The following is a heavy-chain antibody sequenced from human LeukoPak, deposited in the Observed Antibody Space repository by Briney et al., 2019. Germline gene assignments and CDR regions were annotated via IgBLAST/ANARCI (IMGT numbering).Heavy chain of an antibody. CDR1: GFTFSSYG. CDR2: ISYDGSNK. CDR3: AKIRGPYYYGMDV. J-gene: IGHJ6*02. Sequence: GGSLRLSCAASGFTFSSYGMHWVRQAPGKGLEWVAVISYDGSNKYYADSVKGRFTISRDNSKNTLYLQMNSLRAEDTAVYYCAKIRGPYYYGMDVWGQGTTVTVSS. V-gene: IGHV3-30*18.